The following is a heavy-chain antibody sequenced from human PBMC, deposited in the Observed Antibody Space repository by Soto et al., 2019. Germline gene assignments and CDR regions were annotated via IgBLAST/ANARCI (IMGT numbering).Heavy chain of an antibody. CDR3: ARKDILTGLDY. CDR2: INTEGSST. Sequence: EVQLVESGGNLVQPGGSLRLSCAASGFTFTSYWMHWVRQAPGMGLVWVARINTEGSSTSYADAVKGRFTISSDNAKNTLYLQMDSLRAEDTAVYYCARKDILTGLDYWGQGTLVSVSS. J-gene: IGHJ4*02. V-gene: IGHV3-74*01. CDR1: GFTFTSYW. D-gene: IGHD3-9*01.